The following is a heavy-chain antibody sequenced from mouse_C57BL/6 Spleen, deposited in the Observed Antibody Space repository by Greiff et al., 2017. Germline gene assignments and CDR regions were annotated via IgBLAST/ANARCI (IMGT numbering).Heavy chain of an antibody. J-gene: IGHJ2*01. CDR3: ARKGNYYGSSPFDY. D-gene: IGHD1-1*01. Sequence: QVQLQQPGAELVMPGASVKLSCKASGYTFTSYWMHWVKQRPGQGLEWIGESDPSDSYTNYNQKFKGKSTLTVDKSSSTAYMQLSSLTSEDSAVYYCARKGNYYGSSPFDYWGQGTTLTVSS. CDR2: SDPSDSYT. V-gene: IGHV1-69*01. CDR1: GYTFTSYW.